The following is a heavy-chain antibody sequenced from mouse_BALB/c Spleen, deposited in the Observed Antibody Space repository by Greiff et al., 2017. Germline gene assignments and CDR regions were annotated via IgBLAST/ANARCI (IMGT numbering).Heavy chain of an antibody. D-gene: IGHD2-3*01. CDR3: ARVYDLFAY. Sequence: DVKLVESGGGLVKPGGSLKLSCAASGFTFSSYAMSWVRQTPEKRLEWVASISSGGSTYYPDSVKGRFTISRDNARNILYLQMSSLRSEDKAMYYCARVYDLFAYWGQGTLVTVSA. CDR2: ISSGGST. CDR1: GFTFSSYA. V-gene: IGHV5-6-5*01. J-gene: IGHJ3*01.